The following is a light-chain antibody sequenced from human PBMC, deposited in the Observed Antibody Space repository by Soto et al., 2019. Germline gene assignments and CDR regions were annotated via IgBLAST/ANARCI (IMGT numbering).Light chain of an antibody. CDR2: KAS. V-gene: IGKV1-5*03. CDR1: QSISSW. CDR3: QQYNSYLYT. J-gene: IGKJ2*01. Sequence: GDRVTITCRASQSISSWLAWYQQKPGKAPKLLIYKASSLESGVPSRFSGSGSGTEFTLTISSLQPDDFATYYCQQYNSYLYTFGQGTKLVIK.